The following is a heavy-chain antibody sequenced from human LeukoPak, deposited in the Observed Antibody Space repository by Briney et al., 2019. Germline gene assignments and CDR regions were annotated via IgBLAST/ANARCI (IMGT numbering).Heavy chain of an antibody. CDR3: ARARSNAYFDY. CDR2: ISWNSGSI. CDR1: GFTFDDYG. D-gene: IGHD3-16*01. J-gene: IGHJ4*02. Sequence: GRSLRLSCAASGFTFDDYGMHWVRQAPGKGLEWVSGISWNSGSIGYADSVKGRYTISRDNAKNSLYLQMKSLRVEDTAFYYCARARSNAYFDYWAQGTLVIVSS. V-gene: IGHV3-9*01.